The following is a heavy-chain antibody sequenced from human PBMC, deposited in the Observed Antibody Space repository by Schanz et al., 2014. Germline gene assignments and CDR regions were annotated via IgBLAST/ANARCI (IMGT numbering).Heavy chain of an antibody. Sequence: QVQLVESGGGVVQPGRSLRLSCAASGFTFSGSVMHWVRQAPGKGLEWVAVISYDGTNEYYAESVKGRFTISRDNAKNTFYLHMNSLRNEDTAVYFCAKDRGDGYSNGIFQYWGLGTLVTVSS. CDR2: ISYDGTNE. V-gene: IGHV3-30*14. D-gene: IGHD5-18*01. J-gene: IGHJ4*02. CDR3: AKDRGDGYSNGIFQY. CDR1: GFTFSGSV.